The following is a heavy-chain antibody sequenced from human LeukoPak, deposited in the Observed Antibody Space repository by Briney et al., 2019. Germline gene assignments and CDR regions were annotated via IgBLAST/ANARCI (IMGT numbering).Heavy chain of an antibody. CDR1: GFTFDDYA. CDR3: ARERGAGLSSSWIDY. D-gene: IGHD6-13*01. V-gene: IGHV3-9*01. CDR2: ISWNSGSI. J-gene: IGHJ4*02. Sequence: GGSLRLSCAASGFTFDDYAMHWVRKAPGKGLEWVSGISWNSGSIGYADSVKGRFTISRDNAKNSLYLQMNSLRAEDTAVYYCARERGAGLSSSWIDYWGQGTLVTVSS.